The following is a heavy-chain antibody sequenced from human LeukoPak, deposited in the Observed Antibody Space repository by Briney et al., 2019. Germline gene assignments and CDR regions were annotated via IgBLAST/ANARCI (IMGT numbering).Heavy chain of an antibody. CDR1: GFTFSSYW. Sequence: PGGSLRLSCAASGFTFSSYWMSWVRQAPGRGLEWVANIKQDGSDKYYVDSVKGRFTISRDNAKNSLYLQMNSLRAEDTAVYYCARGDSSGWYFDYWGQGTLVTVSS. J-gene: IGHJ4*02. CDR2: IKQDGSDK. V-gene: IGHV3-7*01. CDR3: ARGDSSGWYFDY. D-gene: IGHD6-19*01.